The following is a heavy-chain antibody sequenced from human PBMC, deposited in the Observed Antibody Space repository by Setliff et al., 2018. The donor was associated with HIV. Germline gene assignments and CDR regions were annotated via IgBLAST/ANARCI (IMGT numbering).Heavy chain of an antibody. Sequence: LSLTCTVSGDSISSGGYFWTWIRQHPGKGLEWIGHISSSGSTSYKSSLKSRLTISTDTSENQVSLNLNSVTAADTALYYCARGGGVKDAFDIWGQGTLVTVSS. J-gene: IGHJ3*02. CDR3: ARGGGVKDAFDI. D-gene: IGHD3-16*01. CDR2: ISSSGST. CDR1: GDSISSGGYF. V-gene: IGHV4-31*02.